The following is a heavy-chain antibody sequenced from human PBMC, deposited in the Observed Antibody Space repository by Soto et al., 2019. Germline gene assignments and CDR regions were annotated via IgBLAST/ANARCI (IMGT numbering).Heavy chain of an antibody. CDR3: ARAYCVDDFPFDY. D-gene: IGHD2-21*02. CDR1: GGSVSSCSYY. V-gene: IGHV4-61*01. CDR2: IYYSGST. J-gene: IGHJ4*01. Sequence: AETLSSTCTVSGGSVSSCSYYWSWIRQPPVKVLEWIGYIYYSGSTNYNPSLKSRVTISVDTSKNQFSLKLSSVTAADTAVYYCARAYCVDDFPFDYWGHGTLVTVSS.